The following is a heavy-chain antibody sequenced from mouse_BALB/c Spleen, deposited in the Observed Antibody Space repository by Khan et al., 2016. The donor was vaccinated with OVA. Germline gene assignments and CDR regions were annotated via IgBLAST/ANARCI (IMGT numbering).Heavy chain of an antibody. V-gene: IGHV1-61*01. CDR1: GYTFTSYW. CDR2: IDPSNSET. D-gene: IGHD2-2*01. J-gene: IGHJ3*01. CDR3: TRREKYGYDPSWFAY. Sequence: QVQLQQPGAELVRPGASVKLSCKASGYTFTSYWMNWVKQRPGQGLEWIGMIDPSNSETHYNQMFKDKATLTVDKSSSTAYMQLSSLTSEDSAVYYCTRREKYGYDPSWFAYWGQGTLVTVSA.